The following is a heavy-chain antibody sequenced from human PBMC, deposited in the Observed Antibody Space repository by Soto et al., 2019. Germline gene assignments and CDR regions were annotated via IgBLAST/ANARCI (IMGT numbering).Heavy chain of an antibody. V-gene: IGHV1-3*01. J-gene: IGHJ6*02. CDR2: INAGNGNT. CDR3: ARGYYDILTGTYGMDV. Sequence: GASVKVSCKASGYTFTSYAMHWVRQAPGQRLEWMGWINAGNGNTKYSQKFQGRVTITRDTSASTAYMELSSLRSEDTAVYYCARGYYDILTGTYGMDVWGQGTKVTVSS. D-gene: IGHD3-9*01. CDR1: GYTFTSYA.